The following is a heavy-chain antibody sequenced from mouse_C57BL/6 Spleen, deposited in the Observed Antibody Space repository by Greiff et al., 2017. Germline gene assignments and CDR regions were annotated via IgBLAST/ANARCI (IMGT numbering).Heavy chain of an antibody. D-gene: IGHD1-1*01. CDR3: ARHGDYGSSPHWYFDV. J-gene: IGHJ1*03. V-gene: IGHV2-6-1*01. Sequence: VMLVESGPGLVAPSQSLSITCTVSGFSLTSYGVHWVRQPPGKGLEWLVVIWSDGSTTYNSALKSRLSISKDNTKSQVFLKMSSLQTDDTAMYYCARHGDYGSSPHWYFDVWGTGTTVTVSS. CDR1: GFSLTSYG. CDR2: IWSDGST.